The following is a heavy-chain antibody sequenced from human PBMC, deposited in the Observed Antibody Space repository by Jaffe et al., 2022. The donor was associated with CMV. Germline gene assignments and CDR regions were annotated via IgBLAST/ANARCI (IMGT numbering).Heavy chain of an antibody. V-gene: IGHV3-66*01. Sequence: EVQLVESGGGLVQPGGSLRLSCAASGFTISSNYMNWVRQAPGKGLEWVSVIYSDDKTYYADSVKGRFIIYRDNSKNTLYLQMNSLRAEDTAMYYCAREVPYDYVWGGSSYYFDYWGQGNLVTVSS. D-gene: IGHD3-16*01. CDR1: GFTISSNY. CDR3: AREVPYDYVWGGSSYYFDY. CDR2: IYSDDKT. J-gene: IGHJ4*02.